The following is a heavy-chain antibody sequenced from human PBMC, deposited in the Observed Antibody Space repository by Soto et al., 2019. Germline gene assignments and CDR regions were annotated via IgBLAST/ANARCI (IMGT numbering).Heavy chain of an antibody. Sequence: EVQLVESGGGLVQPGGSLRLSCAASGFTFRGYSMHWVRQASGTGLEWVARSRSKANNYATTYAASGKGRFTISRDESKNTIYLQMNSLKAEDTAIYYCASLIYDSSNVYDKDYWGQGTLVTVSS. CDR3: ASLIYDSSNVYDKDY. CDR1: GFTFRGYS. CDR2: SRSKANNYAT. J-gene: IGHJ4*02. V-gene: IGHV3-73*02. D-gene: IGHD3-22*01.